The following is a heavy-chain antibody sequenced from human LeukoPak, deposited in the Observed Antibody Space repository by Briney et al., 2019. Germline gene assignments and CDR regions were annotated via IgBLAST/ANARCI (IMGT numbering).Heavy chain of an antibody. CDR2: ISGSGGST. Sequence: GGSLRLSCAAPGFTFSSYAMSWVRQAPGKGLEWVSAISGSGGSTYYADSVKGRFTISRDNSKNTLYLQMNSLRAEDTAVYYCAKRSSYCSSTSCRGVYYYYMDVWGKGTTVTVSS. J-gene: IGHJ6*03. CDR3: AKRSSYCSSTSCRGVYYYYMDV. CDR1: GFTFSSYA. D-gene: IGHD2-2*01. V-gene: IGHV3-23*01.